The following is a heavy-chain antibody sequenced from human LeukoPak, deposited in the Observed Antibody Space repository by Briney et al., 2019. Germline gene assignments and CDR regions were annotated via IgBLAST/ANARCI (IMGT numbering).Heavy chain of an antibody. Sequence: ASVKVSCKASGYTFTSYDINWVRQATGQGLEWMGWMNPNSGNTGYAQKFQGRVTMTRNTSISTAYMELSSLRSEDTAVYYCARSSPASFRPYSIGWDINAFDIWGQGTMVTASS. V-gene: IGHV1-8*01. D-gene: IGHD6-19*01. CDR1: GYTFTSYD. J-gene: IGHJ3*02. CDR2: MNPNSGNT. CDR3: ARSSPASFRPYSIGWDINAFDI.